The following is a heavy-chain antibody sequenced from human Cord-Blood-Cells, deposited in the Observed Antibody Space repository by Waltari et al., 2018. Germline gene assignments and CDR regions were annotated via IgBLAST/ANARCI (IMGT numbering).Heavy chain of an antibody. J-gene: IGHJ5*02. D-gene: IGHD6-13*01. Sequence: QVQLQESGPGLVKPSETLSLTCTVSGGSISSYYWSWIRQPPGKGLEWIGYIYYSGSTNYNTSLKSRVTISVDTSKNQFSLKLSSVTAADTAVYYCARGVAAAGTGPWGQGTLVTVSS. CDR2: IYYSGST. V-gene: IGHV4-59*01. CDR1: GGSISSYY. CDR3: ARGVAAAGTGP.